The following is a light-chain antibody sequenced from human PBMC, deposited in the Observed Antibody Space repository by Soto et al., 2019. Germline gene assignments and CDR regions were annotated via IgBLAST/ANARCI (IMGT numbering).Light chain of an antibody. CDR2: GAS. Sequence: EIVLTQSPGTLSLSPWERATLSCRASQSVSSSYLAWYQQKPGQAPRLLIYGASSRATGIPARFSGSGSGTDFTLTISSLEPEDFAVYYCHQRQYWPPITFGQGTRLEIK. CDR1: QSVSSSY. CDR3: HQRQYWPPIT. J-gene: IGKJ5*01. V-gene: IGKV3D-20*02.